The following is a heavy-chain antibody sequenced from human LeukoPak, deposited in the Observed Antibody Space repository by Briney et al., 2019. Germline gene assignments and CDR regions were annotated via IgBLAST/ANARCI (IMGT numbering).Heavy chain of an antibody. J-gene: IGHJ4*02. CDR1: GYSFTVYY. Sequence: ASVKVSRKASGYSFTVYYMHWVRQAPGQGLEWMGWINPKSGGTNYAQKFLGRVTMTRDTSINIAYMELSRLRSDDTAVYYCASLYGDYVASDYWGQGTLVTVSS. CDR3: ASLYGDYVASDY. V-gene: IGHV1-2*02. CDR2: INPKSGGT. D-gene: IGHD4-17*01.